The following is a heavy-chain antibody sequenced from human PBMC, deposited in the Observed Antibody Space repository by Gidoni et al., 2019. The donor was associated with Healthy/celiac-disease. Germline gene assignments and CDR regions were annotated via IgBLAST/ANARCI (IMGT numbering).Heavy chain of an antibody. CDR2: ISGSGGST. CDR1: GFTFSSYA. D-gene: IGHD4-17*01. CDR3: AKLPPRYDYGDPSIDY. J-gene: IGHJ4*02. V-gene: IGHV3-23*01. Sequence: EVQLLESGGGLVQPGGSLRLSCAASGFTFSSYAMSWVRQAPGKGLEWVSAISGSGGSTYYADSVKGRFTISRDNSKNTLYLQMNSLRAEDTAVYYCAKLPPRYDYGDPSIDYWGQGTLVTVSS.